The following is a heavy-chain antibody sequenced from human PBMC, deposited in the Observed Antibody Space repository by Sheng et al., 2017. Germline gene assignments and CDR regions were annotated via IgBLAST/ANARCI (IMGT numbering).Heavy chain of an antibody. V-gene: IGHV3-30-3*01. CDR3: ARGSVAELRYFDWLLLPDY. J-gene: IGHJ4*02. D-gene: IGHD3-9*01. CDR2: ISYDGSNK. CDR1: GFTFSSYA. Sequence: QVQLVESGGGVVQPGRSLRLSCAASGFTFSSYAMHWVRQAPGKGLEWVAVISYDGSNKYYADSVKGRFTISRDNSKNTLYLQMNSLRAEDTAVYYCARGSVAELRYFDWLLLPDYWGQGTLVTVSS.